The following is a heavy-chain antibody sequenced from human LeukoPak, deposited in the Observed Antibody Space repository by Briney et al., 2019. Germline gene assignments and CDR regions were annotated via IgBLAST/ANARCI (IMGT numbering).Heavy chain of an antibody. J-gene: IGHJ4*02. CDR3: ARHPFSSPFDF. Sequence: SETLSLTCTVSGVSISGDYWSWIRQPPGKGLEWIGYIYFTGNTDHNPSLKSRVTLSMDASKNQFSLKLTSVTAADTAVYYCARHPFSSPFDFWGQGTLVTVSS. CDR2: IYFTGNT. D-gene: IGHD2/OR15-2a*01. V-gene: IGHV4-59*08. CDR1: GVSISGDY.